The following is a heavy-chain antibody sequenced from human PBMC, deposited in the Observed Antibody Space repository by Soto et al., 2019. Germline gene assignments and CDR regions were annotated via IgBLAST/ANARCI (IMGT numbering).Heavy chain of an antibody. Sequence: QVQLVQSGAEVKKPGASVKVSCKASGYTFTSYGISWVRQAPGQGLEWMGWISAYNGNTNYAQKLQGRVTMTTDTFTSTAYRELRRLRSDDTAVYYCARDPAAGIGGYGMDVWGQGTTVTVSS. J-gene: IGHJ6*02. V-gene: IGHV1-18*01. CDR3: ARDPAAGIGGYGMDV. CDR2: ISAYNGNT. CDR1: GYTFTSYG. D-gene: IGHD6-13*01.